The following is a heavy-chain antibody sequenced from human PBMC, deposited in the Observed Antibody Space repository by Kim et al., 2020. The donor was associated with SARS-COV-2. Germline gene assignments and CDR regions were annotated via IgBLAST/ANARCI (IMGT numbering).Heavy chain of an antibody. D-gene: IGHD3-10*01. Sequence: GGSLRLSCAASGFTFSSYAMSWVRQAPGKGLEWVSAISGSGGSTYYADSVKGRFTISRDNSKNTLYLQMNSLRAEDTAVYYCAKCLSENYYYGSGSYYNGPYYYYMDVWGKGTTVTVSS. CDR3: AKCLSENYYYGSGSYYNGPYYYYMDV. V-gene: IGHV3-23*01. J-gene: IGHJ6*03. CDR1: GFTFSSYA. CDR2: ISGSGGST.